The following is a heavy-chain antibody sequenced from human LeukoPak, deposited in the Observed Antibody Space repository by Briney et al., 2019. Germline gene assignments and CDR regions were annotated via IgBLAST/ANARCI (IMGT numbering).Heavy chain of an antibody. CDR1: GGSINSDSYY. CDR3: ARYEAVAGVFDY. Sequence: SETLSLTCSVSGGSINSDSYYWIWLRPAAGLGLVWFVRIYSSRSANYNPSLKSRVTISVDTSKKQCSLKLSSVTAADTAVYYCARYEAVAGVFDYWGQGTLVTVSS. CDR2: IYSSRSA. J-gene: IGHJ4*02. V-gene: IGHV4-61*02. D-gene: IGHD6-19*01.